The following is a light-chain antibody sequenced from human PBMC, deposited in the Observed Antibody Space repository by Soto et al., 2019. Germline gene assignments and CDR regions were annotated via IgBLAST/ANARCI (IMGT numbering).Light chain of an antibody. CDR3: CSHAGSSTFV. J-gene: IGLJ1*01. Sequence: ALTQPASVSGSPGQSITISCTRTSSAVGSYNLVSWYQQHPGEAPKLMIYEVSKQPSGVSNRFSGSKSGSTASLTISGLQAEDEADYYCCSHAGSSTFVFGTGTKVTVL. CDR1: SSAVGSYNL. CDR2: EVS. V-gene: IGLV2-23*02.